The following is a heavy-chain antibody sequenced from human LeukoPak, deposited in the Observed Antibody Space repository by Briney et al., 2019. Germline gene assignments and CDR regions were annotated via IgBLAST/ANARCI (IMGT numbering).Heavy chain of an antibody. CDR3: AKDSAGSYYNWFDP. CDR2: ISGSGGST. Sequence: GGSLRLSCAASGFTFSSYAMSWVRQAPGKGLEWASAISGSGGSTYYADSVKGRFTISRDNSKNTLYLQMNSLRAEDTAVYSCAKDSAGSYYNWFDPWGQGTLVTVSS. V-gene: IGHV3-23*01. CDR1: GFTFSSYA. D-gene: IGHD1-26*01. J-gene: IGHJ5*02.